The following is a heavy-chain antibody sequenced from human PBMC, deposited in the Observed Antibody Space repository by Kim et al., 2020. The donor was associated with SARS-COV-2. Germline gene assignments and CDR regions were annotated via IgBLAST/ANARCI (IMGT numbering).Heavy chain of an antibody. CDR2: T. Sequence: TYYADSVKCRFTISRDNSKNTVFLQMNSLRADDTAVYFCAPDWNHFDHWGQGTLVTVSS. D-gene: IGHD1-1*01. J-gene: IGHJ4*02. CDR3: APDWNHFDH. V-gene: IGHV3-23*01.